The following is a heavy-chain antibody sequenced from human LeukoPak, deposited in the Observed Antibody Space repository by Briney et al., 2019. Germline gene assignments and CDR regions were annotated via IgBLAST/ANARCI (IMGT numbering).Heavy chain of an antibody. CDR3: ARRVVYYFDY. J-gene: IGHJ4*02. CDR1: GFTFSSYA. V-gene: IGHV3-23*01. D-gene: IGHD2-15*01. CDR2: VSGAGDSA. Sequence: GGSLRLSCAASGFTFSSYAMSWVRQAPGKGLEWVSAVSGAGDSAYYADSVKGRFTISRDNSRNTLYLQMNSLRAEDTAVYYCARRVVYYFDYWGQGTLVTVSS.